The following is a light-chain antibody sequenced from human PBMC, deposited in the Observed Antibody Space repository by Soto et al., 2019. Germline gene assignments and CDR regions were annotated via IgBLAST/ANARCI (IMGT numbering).Light chain of an antibody. Sequence: ENVLTQSPGTLSLSPGERATLSCRASQSVTSNFLAWYQQKPGQAPRLLIYGASTRAAGVPDRLSGSGSGTDFTLTIPRLEPEDFAVYYCQQYGRSPLLYTFGQGTTLGVK. CDR2: GAS. J-gene: IGKJ2*01. CDR3: QQYGRSPLLYT. CDR1: QSVTSNF. V-gene: IGKV3-20*01.